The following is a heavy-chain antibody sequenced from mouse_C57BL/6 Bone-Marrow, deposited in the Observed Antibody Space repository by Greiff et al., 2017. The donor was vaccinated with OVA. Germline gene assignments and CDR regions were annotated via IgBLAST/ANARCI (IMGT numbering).Heavy chain of an antibody. V-gene: IGHV5-9*01. CDR3: ARRYDRPYYAMDY. Sequence: EVKVVESGGGLVKPGGSLKLSCAASGFTFSSYTMSWVRQTPEKRLEWVATISGGGGNTYYPDSVKGRFTISRDNAKNTLYLQMSSLRSEDTALYYCARRYDRPYYAMDYWGQGTSVTVSS. CDR1: GFTFSSYT. J-gene: IGHJ4*01. CDR2: ISGGGGNT. D-gene: IGHD2-3*01.